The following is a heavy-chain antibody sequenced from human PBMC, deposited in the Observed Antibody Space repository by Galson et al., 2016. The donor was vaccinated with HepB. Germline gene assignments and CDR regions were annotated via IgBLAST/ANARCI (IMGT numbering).Heavy chain of an antibody. CDR2: IIPILGIA. CDR3: ARDRGDDIGHKSWFDP. Sequence: SVKVSCKASGVTFSSYTISWVRQAPGQGLEWMGRIIPILGIANYAQRFQGRVTITADKSTSTAYMELSSLRSEDTAVYYCARDRGDDIGHKSWFDPWGQGTLVTVSS. J-gene: IGHJ5*02. CDR1: GVTFSSYT. D-gene: IGHD3-16*01. V-gene: IGHV1-69*04.